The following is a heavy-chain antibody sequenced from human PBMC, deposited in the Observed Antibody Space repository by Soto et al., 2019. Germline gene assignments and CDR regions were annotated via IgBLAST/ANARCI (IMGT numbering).Heavy chain of an antibody. CDR1: GFTFSSHW. D-gene: IGHD1-7*01. J-gene: IGHJ4*02. V-gene: IGHV3-74*01. CDR3: ARDRSSITGTAGDY. CDR2: IKGDGSSL. Sequence: GGSLRLSCAASGFTFSSHWMHWVRQTPGKGLVWVSRIKGDGSSLSYADSVKGRFTISRDDAKSTLYLQMNTLRAEDTALYYCARDRSSITGTAGDYWGQGTLVTVSS.